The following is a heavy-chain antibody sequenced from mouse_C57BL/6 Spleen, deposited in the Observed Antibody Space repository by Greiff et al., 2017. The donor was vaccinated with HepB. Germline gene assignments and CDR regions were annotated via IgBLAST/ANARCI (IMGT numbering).Heavy chain of an antibody. J-gene: IGHJ1*03. CDR1: GYSITSGYY. Sequence: EVQLQESGPGLVKPSQSLSLTCSVTGYSITSGYYWNWIRQFPGNKLEWMGYISYDGSNNYNPSLKNRISITRDTSKNQFFLKLNSVTTEDTATYYCARRGGYGSSWGYFDVWGTGTTVTVSS. CDR3: ARRGGYGSSWGYFDV. V-gene: IGHV3-6*01. CDR2: ISYDGSN. D-gene: IGHD1-1*01.